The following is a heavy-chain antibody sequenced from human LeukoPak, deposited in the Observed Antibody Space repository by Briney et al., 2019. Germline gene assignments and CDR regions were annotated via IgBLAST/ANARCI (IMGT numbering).Heavy chain of an antibody. CDR3: AKDLSSAITSALVLDV. D-gene: IGHD3-22*01. CDR1: GFTFDDYA. V-gene: IGHV3-9*01. CDR2: ITWNRDNI. Sequence: GGSLRLSCTVSGFTFDDYAMHWVRHTPGKGLEWVAGITWNRDNIGYGDSVKGRFTISRDNVKNVLYLQMNGLRPEDTALYYCAKDLSSAITSALVLDVWGQGTTVIVS. J-gene: IGHJ6*02.